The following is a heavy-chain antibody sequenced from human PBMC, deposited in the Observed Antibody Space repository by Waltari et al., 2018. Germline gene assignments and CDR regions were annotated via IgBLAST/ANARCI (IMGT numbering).Heavy chain of an antibody. V-gene: IGHV4-59*08. CDR3: ARQEEGAFDI. Sequence: QVQLQESGPGLVKPSETLSLTCTVSGGSISSYYWSWIRQPPGKGLEWIGYIYYSGSTNYNPSLKRRVTISVDTSKNQFSLKLSSVTAADTAVYYCARQEEGAFDIWGQGTMVTVSS. J-gene: IGHJ3*02. CDR1: GGSISSYY. CDR2: IYYSGST.